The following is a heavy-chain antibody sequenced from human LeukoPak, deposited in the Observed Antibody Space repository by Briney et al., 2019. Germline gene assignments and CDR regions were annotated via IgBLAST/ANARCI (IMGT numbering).Heavy chain of an antibody. J-gene: IGHJ4*02. Sequence: ASVKVSCKASGGTFSSYAISWVRQAPGQGLEWMGGIIPIFGTANYAQKFQGRVTITADESTSTAYMELSSLRSEDTAVYYCAREGRYYYDSSGYCPFDYWGQGTLVTVSS. CDR3: AREGRYYYDSSGYCPFDY. CDR1: GGTFSSYA. D-gene: IGHD3-22*01. CDR2: IIPIFGTA. V-gene: IGHV1-69*13.